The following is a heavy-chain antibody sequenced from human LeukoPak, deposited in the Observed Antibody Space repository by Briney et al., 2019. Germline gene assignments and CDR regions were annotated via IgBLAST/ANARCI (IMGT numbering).Heavy chain of an antibody. V-gene: IGHV3-21*01. D-gene: IGHD6-13*01. Sequence: PGGSLRLSCAASGFTFSSYSMNWVRQAPGKGLKWVSSISSSSSYIYYADSVKGRFTISRDNAKSSLYLRMNSLRAEDTAVYYCARDRQQQLVGTSFDIWGQGTMVTVSA. J-gene: IGHJ3*02. CDR3: ARDRQQQLVGTSFDI. CDR1: GFTFSSYS. CDR2: ISSSSSYI.